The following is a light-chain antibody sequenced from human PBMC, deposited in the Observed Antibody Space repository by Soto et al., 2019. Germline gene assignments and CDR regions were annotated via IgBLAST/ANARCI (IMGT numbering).Light chain of an antibody. Sequence: QSALTQPASVSGSPGQSITISCSETSSYVGGYNYVSWYQQHPGKAPKLMIYEVSNRPSGVSNRFSGSKSGNTASLTISGLQAEDEADYYCSSYTRSSTRVFGGGTKVTVL. CDR2: EVS. J-gene: IGLJ3*02. CDR3: SSYTRSSTRV. V-gene: IGLV2-14*01. CDR1: SSYVGGYNY.